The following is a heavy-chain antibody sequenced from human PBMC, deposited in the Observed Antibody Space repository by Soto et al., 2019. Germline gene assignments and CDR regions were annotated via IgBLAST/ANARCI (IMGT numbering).Heavy chain of an antibody. Sequence: GVSLRLSCAASGFTFDDYAMHWVRQAPGKGLEWVSGISWNSGSIGYADSVKGRFTISRDNAKNSLYLQMNSLRAEDTALYYCAKTSLGDSSSYYYYMDVWGKGTTVTVSS. V-gene: IGHV3-9*01. CDR1: GFTFDDYA. CDR3: AKTSLGDSSSYYYYMDV. J-gene: IGHJ6*03. CDR2: ISWNSGSI. D-gene: IGHD6-13*01.